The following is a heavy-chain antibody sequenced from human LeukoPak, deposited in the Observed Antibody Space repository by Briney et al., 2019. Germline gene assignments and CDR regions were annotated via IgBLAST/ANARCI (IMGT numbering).Heavy chain of an antibody. CDR3: ARARDDYNSGPFDH. D-gene: IGHD5-24*01. V-gene: IGHV3-7*01. CDR2: IKQDGSEK. J-gene: IGHJ4*02. Sequence: GGSLRLSCAASEFSVGSNYMTWVRQAPGKGLEWVANIKQDGSEKYYVDSVKGRFIVSRDNTKNSLYLQINSLRAEDTALYYCARARDDYNSGPFDHWGQGTLVTVSS. CDR1: EFSVGSNY.